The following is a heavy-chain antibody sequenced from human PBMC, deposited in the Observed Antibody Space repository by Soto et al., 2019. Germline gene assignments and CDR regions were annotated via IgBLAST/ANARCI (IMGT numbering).Heavy chain of an antibody. CDR3: AREQQLVLDY. CDR2: IWYDGSNK. CDR1: GLTFSSYG. D-gene: IGHD6-13*01. Sequence: QVQLVESGGGVVQPGRSLRLSCAASGLTFSSYGMHWVRQAPGKGLEWVAVIWYDGSNKYYADSVKGRFTISRDNSKNTLYLQRNSLRGEDTAVYHCAREQQLVLDYWGQGTLVTVSS. J-gene: IGHJ4*02. V-gene: IGHV3-33*01.